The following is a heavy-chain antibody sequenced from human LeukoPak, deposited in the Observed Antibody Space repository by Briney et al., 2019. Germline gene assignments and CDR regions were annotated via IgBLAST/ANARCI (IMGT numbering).Heavy chain of an antibody. CDR2: IYYSGST. D-gene: IGHD3-10*01. CDR1: DDSIRSSAYY. Sequence: SETLSLTCAVSDDSIRSSAYYWGWTRQPPGKGLEWIGSIYYSGSTYYNPSLKSRVTISIDTSKNQFSLKLSSVTAADTAVYYRASEPYGSGSFLGAFDIWGQGTMVTVSS. J-gene: IGHJ3*02. CDR3: ASEPYGSGSFLGAFDI. V-gene: IGHV4-39*01.